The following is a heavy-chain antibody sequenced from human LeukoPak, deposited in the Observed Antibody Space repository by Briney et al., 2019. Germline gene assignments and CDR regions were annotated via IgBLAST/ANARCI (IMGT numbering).Heavy chain of an antibody. Sequence: GASVKVSCKASGYTFTSYGISWVRQAPGQGLEWMGWISAYNGNTIYAQKFQGRVTMTEDTSTDTAYMELSSLRSEDTAVYYCATSPLAGDYDYWGQGTLVTVSS. D-gene: IGHD2-8*02. CDR1: GYTFTSYG. J-gene: IGHJ4*02. CDR3: ATSPLAGDYDY. V-gene: IGHV1-18*01. CDR2: ISAYNGNT.